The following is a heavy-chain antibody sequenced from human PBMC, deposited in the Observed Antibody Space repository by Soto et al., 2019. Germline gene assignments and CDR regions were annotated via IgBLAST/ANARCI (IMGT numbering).Heavy chain of an antibody. V-gene: IGHV3-23*01. Sequence: GCLLLSCAASGSPFSSYAMSWVRQTAEKGLEWVAGISGGGNDRYYADFVQVRFTFSRDNSRNILYLQMNSLRADDTAMYFCARSLFMVAPDNEPFDYWGQGTLVTVYS. D-gene: IGHD5-12*01. CDR3: ARSLFMVAPDNEPFDY. J-gene: IGHJ4*02. CDR1: GSPFSSYA. CDR2: ISGGGNDR.